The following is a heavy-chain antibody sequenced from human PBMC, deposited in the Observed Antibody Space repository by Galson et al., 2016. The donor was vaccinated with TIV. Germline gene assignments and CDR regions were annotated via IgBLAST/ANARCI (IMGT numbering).Heavy chain of an antibody. V-gene: IGHV1-18*01. D-gene: IGHD4-17*01. Sequence: SWVRQAPGQGLEWMGWISGYSGNTNYAQKFQGRVTMTTDTSTGTAYMELRSLRSDDTAVYYCARGATVTPYSFFDYWGQGTLVTVFS. J-gene: IGHJ4*02. CDR3: ARGATVTPYSFFDY. CDR2: ISGYSGNT.